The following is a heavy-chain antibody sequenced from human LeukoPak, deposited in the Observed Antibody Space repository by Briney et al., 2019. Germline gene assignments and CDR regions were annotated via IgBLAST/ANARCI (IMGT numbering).Heavy chain of an antibody. D-gene: IGHD3-22*01. V-gene: IGHV4-39*02. CDR3: ARDAFLSSGYLLYNFDY. Sequence: SETLSLTCTVSGGSISSYYWGWIRQPPGKGLEWIGSIYYSGSTYYNPSLKSRVTISVDTSKNQFSLKLSYVTAADTAVYYCARDAFLSSGYLLYNFDYWGQGTLVAVSS. J-gene: IGHJ4*02. CDR1: GGSISSYY. CDR2: IYYSGST.